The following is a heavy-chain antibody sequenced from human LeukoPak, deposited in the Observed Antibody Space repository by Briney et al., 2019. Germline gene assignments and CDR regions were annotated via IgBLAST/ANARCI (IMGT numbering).Heavy chain of an antibody. V-gene: IGHV4-61*02. J-gene: IGHJ4*02. CDR1: GGSISSGSYY. CDR3: ASAYSGSFYFGS. CDR2: KHSSGSP. D-gene: IGHD1-26*01. Sequence: SQTLSLTCTVSGGSISSGSYYWGWLRKPAGKGLEWIEGKHSSGSPNYNRSLKSPFTLSLHTSKNQFSLKLSSVTAADTAVYYCASAYSGSFYFGSWGQGILVTVPS.